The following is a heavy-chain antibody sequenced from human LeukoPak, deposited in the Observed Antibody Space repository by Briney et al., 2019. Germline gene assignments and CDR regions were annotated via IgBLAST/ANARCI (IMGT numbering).Heavy chain of an antibody. V-gene: IGHV3-23*01. CDR3: AKALVVTGYYYYYMDV. CDR1: GFTFSSYA. Sequence: QAGGSLRLSCAASGFTFSSYAMSWVRQAPGKGREWVSAISGSGGSTYYADSVKGRFTISRDNSKNTLYLQMNSLRAEDTAVYYCAKALVVTGYYYYYMDVWGKGTTVTVSS. CDR2: ISGSGGST. D-gene: IGHD4-23*01. J-gene: IGHJ6*03.